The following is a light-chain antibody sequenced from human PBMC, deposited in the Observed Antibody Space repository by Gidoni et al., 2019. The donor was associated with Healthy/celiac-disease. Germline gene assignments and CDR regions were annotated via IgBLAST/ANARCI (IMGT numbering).Light chain of an antibody. CDR3: QVWDSNSDHVV. Sequence: SSVLTQPPSVSVAPGQTARNTCGGNNIGTKSVHWYQQKPGQAPVLVVYDDSDRPSGIPERFSGSNSGNTATLTISWVEAGDEADYYCQVWDSNSDHVVFGGGTKVTVL. V-gene: IGLV3-21*02. CDR1: NIGTKS. CDR2: DDS. J-gene: IGLJ2*01.